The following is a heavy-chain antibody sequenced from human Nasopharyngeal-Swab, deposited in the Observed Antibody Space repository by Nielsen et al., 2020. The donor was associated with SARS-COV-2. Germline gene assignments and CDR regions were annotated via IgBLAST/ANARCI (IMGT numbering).Heavy chain of an antibody. CDR2: IYHTGST. J-gene: IGHJ6*03. D-gene: IGHD2-8*01. Sequence: GSLRLSCAVFGGSISDYSWSWIRQPPGKGLEWIGEIYHTGSTNYNPSLRSRLSASVDTSKNQFSLRLTSVTAADTAVYYCARGVSGIVPAPVLGLGPWYSYYYYMDVWGKGTTITVSS. CDR3: ARGVSGIVPAPVLGLGPWYSYYYYMDV. CDR1: GGSISDYS. V-gene: IGHV4-34*01.